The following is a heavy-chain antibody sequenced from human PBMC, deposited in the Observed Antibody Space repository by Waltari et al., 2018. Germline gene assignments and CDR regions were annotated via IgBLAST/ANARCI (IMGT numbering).Heavy chain of an antibody. Sequence: EVQLVQSGAEVKKPGESLRISCAGSGYTFANYWIGWVRQTPDNGLEWMGIILPDDSDTRYSPTFQGQVTISVDKSINTAYLQWNSLKASDTAVYFCARPSWSRALWYGDFWGQGTVVTVSS. CDR3: ARPSWSRALWYGDF. CDR2: ILPDDSDT. V-gene: IGHV5-51*01. J-gene: IGHJ4*02. D-gene: IGHD3-10*01. CDR1: GYTFANYW.